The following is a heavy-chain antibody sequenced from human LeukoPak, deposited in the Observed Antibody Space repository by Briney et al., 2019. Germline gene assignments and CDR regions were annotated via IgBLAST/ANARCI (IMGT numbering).Heavy chain of an antibody. V-gene: IGHV5-51*01. D-gene: IGHD6-13*01. Sequence: GESLKISCKGSGYIFTSYWIGWVRQMPGKGLEWMGIIYPGDSDTRYSPSFQGQVTISADKSISTAYLQWSSLKASDTAMYYCARPVSSSWPYFDYWGQGTLVTVSS. J-gene: IGHJ4*02. CDR1: GYIFTSYW. CDR3: ARPVSSSWPYFDY. CDR2: IYPGDSDT.